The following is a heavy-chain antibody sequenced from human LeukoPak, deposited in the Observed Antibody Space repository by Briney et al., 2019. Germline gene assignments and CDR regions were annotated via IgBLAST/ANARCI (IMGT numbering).Heavy chain of an antibody. Sequence: GGSLRLSCAASGFTFSSYSMNWVRQAPGKGLEWVSYISSSSSTIYYADSVKGRFTISRDNAKNSLYLQMNSLRAEDTAVYYCAKNRGVAVNYYYMDVWGKGTTVIVSS. CDR1: GFTFSSYS. CDR3: AKNRGVAVNYYYMDV. D-gene: IGHD6-19*01. V-gene: IGHV3-48*01. J-gene: IGHJ6*03. CDR2: ISSSSSTI.